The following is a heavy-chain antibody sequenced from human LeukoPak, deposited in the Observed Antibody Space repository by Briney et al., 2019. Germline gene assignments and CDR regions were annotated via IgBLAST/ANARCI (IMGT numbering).Heavy chain of an antibody. J-gene: IGHJ5*02. CDR1: GFTFSDYW. Sequence: GGSLRLSCAASGFTFSDYWMHWVRQAPGKGLVWVSRINNDGSTTTYADSVKGRFTISRDNAKNTLYLQMNSLRAEDTAVYYCARDRRETMITFGGVMTAGWFDPWGQGTLVTVSS. V-gene: IGHV3-74*01. CDR2: INNDGSTT. CDR3: ARDRRETMITFGGVMTAGWFDP. D-gene: IGHD3-16*01.